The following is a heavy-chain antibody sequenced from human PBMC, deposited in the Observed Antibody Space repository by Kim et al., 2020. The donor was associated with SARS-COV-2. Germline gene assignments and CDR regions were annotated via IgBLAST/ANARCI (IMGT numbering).Heavy chain of an antibody. J-gene: IGHJ6*03. D-gene: IGHD2-21*01. CDR1: GFTFDDYA. CDR3: FVFRRAQSSYMEV. Sequence: GGSLRLSCVASGFTFDDYAMHWIRQAPGKGLEWVAATSWNGANSGYVDSVKGRCIISRDNMKNLLYLQMTILRAEDTGLYFCFVFRRAQSSYMEVWGKG. CDR2: TSWNGANS. V-gene: IGHV3-9*01.